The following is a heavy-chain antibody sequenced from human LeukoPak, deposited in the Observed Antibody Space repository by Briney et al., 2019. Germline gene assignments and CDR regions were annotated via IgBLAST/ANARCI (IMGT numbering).Heavy chain of an antibody. V-gene: IGHV4-31*03. Sequence: SQTLSLTCTVSGGSISSGGHYWSWIRQHPGKGLECIGYIYYSGSTYYNPSLKSRVTISLDTSKNQFSLKLSSVTAEDTAVYYCARGHQFLRYGSGSYYYYYYAMDVWGQGTTVTVSS. CDR3: ARGHQFLRYGSGSYYYYYYAMDV. D-gene: IGHD3-10*01. CDR1: GGSISSGGHY. J-gene: IGHJ6*02. CDR2: IYYSGST.